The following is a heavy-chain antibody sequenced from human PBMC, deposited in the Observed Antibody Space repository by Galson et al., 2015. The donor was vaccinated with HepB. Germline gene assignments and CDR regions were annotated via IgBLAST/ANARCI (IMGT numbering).Heavy chain of an antibody. CDR2: IYHSGST. J-gene: IGHJ4*02. Sequence: ETLSLTCAVSGGSISSSNWWSWVRQPPGKGLGWIGEIYHSGSTNYNPSLKSRVTISVDKSKNQFSLKLSSVTAADTAVYYCARASGRLPDIVVVPAAIPVELDYWGQGTLVTVSS. CDR1: GGSISSSNW. CDR3: ARASGRLPDIVVVPAAIPVELDY. V-gene: IGHV4-4*02. D-gene: IGHD2-2*02.